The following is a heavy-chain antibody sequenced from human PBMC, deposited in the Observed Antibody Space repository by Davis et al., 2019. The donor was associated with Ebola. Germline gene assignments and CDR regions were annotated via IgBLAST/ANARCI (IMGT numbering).Heavy chain of an antibody. CDR3: ARDVRGITGPSEY. V-gene: IGHV1-18*01. D-gene: IGHD1-1*01. J-gene: IGHJ4*02. CDR1: GYSFTDVG. Sequence: ASVKVSCKASGYSFTDVGISWVRQAPGQGLEWMGWISTYNGNTNYAQRVQGRITMTTDTSTSTAYMELRSLRSDDTARYYCARDVRGITGPSEYWGQGTLVTVSS. CDR2: ISTYNGNT.